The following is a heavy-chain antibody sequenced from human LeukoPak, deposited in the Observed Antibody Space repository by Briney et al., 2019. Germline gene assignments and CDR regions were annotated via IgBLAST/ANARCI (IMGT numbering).Heavy chain of an antibody. Sequence: SETLSLTCTVSGGSISSYYWGWIRQPPGKGLEWIGSISHSGSTNYNPSLKSRVTISVGTSKNQFSLKLSSVTAADTAVYYCASSSSWSNWFDPWGQGTLVTVSS. V-gene: IGHV4-59*01. CDR1: GGSISSYY. CDR2: ISHSGST. J-gene: IGHJ5*02. CDR3: ASSSSWSNWFDP. D-gene: IGHD6-13*01.